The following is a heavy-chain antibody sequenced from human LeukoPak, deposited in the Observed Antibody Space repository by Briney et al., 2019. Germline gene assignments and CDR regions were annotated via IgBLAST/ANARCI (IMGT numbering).Heavy chain of an antibody. CDR3: AKDSTVVTPSLAFDI. V-gene: IGHV3-7*03. CDR2: IKQDGSEK. CDR1: GFTFSSYW. Sequence: PGGSLRLSCAASGFTFSSYWMSWVRQAPGKGLEWVANIKQDGSEKYYVDSVKGRFTISRDNAKNSLYLQMNSLRAEDTALYYCAKDSTVVTPSLAFDIWGQGTMVTVSS. J-gene: IGHJ3*02. D-gene: IGHD4-23*01.